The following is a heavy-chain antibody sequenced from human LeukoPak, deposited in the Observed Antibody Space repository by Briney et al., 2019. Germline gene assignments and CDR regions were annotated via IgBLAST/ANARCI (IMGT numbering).Heavy chain of an antibody. CDR1: GGSFSGYY. J-gene: IGHJ3*02. CDR3: ARGQGSTVTPSAFDI. Sequence: SETPSLTCAVYGGSFSGYYWSWIRQPPGKGLEWIGEINHSGSTNYNPSLKSRVTISVDTSKNQFSLKLSSVTAADTAVYYCARGQGSTVTPSAFDIWGQGTMVTVSS. D-gene: IGHD4-17*01. CDR2: INHSGST. V-gene: IGHV4-34*01.